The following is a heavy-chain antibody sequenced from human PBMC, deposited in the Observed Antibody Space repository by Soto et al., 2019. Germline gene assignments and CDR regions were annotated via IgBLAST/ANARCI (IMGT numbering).Heavy chain of an antibody. Sequence: GGSLRLSCAASGFSISNFWMSWVRQAPGKGLEWVANIKQDGSEKYYVDSVKGRFTISRDNAKNSLYLQMNSLRAEDTAMYYCTSSFYYDTSGHDWGQGTLVTVSS. V-gene: IGHV3-7*01. CDR2: IKQDGSEK. CDR1: GFSISNFW. CDR3: TSSFYYDTSGHD. D-gene: IGHD3-22*01. J-gene: IGHJ4*02.